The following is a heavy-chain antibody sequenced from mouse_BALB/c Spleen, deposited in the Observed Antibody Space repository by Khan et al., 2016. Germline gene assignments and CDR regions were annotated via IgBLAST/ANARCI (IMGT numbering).Heavy chain of an antibody. CDR3: VGQRELTPYCDFDV. Sequence: EVELVESGGGLVQPKGSLKLSCAASGFTFNTYAMNWVRQAPGKGLEWVARIRSKSNNYATYYADSVKDRFTISRDASTSMLYLQVNDIKTEVAAWYYCVGQRELTPYCDFDVWGAGTTCTVSS. CDR1: GFTFNTYA. J-gene: IGHJ1*01. V-gene: IGHV10-1*02. D-gene: IGHD3-3*01. CDR2: IRSKSNNYAT.